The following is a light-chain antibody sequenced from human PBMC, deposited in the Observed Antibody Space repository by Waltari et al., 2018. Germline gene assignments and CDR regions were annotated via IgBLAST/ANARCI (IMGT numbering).Light chain of an antibody. CDR3: QQYANVPIT. V-gene: IGKV1-33*01. CDR1: QDISKY. Sequence: DTQMTQSPSSLSASVGDRVIITCQTSQDISKYLNWYQQKSGRAPKLLVYEASLLETGVPSSFSGRGSGTDFTLTINSLQPEDFATYFCQQYANVPITFGQGTRL. J-gene: IGKJ5*01. CDR2: EAS.